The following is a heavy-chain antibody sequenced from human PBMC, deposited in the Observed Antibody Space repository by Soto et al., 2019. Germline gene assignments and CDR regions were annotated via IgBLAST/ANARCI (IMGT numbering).Heavy chain of an antibody. CDR3: ARGVGFYYGMDV. J-gene: IGHJ6*02. Sequence: SETLSLTCAVYGGSFSGYYWSWIRQPPGKGLEWIGEISHSGSTNYNPSLKSRVTISVDTSKNQFSLKLSSVTAADTAVYYCARGVGFYYGMDVWGQGTTVTVSS. CDR1: GGSFSGYY. CDR2: ISHSGST. V-gene: IGHV4-34*01.